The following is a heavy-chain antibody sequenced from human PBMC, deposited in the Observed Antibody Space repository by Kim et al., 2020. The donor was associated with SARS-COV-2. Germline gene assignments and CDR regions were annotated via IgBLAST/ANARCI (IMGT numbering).Heavy chain of an antibody. D-gene: IGHD3-22*01. V-gene: IGHV4-31*03. CDR1: GGSISSGGYY. CDR3: ARDPGPIVVVINAPAGAFDI. Sequence: SETLSLTCTVSGGSISSGGYYWSWIRQHPGKGLEWIGYIYYSGSTYYNPSLKSRVTISVDTSKNQFSLKLSSVTAADTAVYYCARDPGPIVVVINAPAGAFDIWGQGTMVTVSS. CDR2: IYYSGST. J-gene: IGHJ3*02.